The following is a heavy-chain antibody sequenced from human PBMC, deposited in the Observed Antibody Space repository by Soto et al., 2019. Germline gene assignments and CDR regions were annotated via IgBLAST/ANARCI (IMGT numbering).Heavy chain of an antibody. D-gene: IGHD6-19*01. CDR2: MNPNSGNT. J-gene: IGHJ4*02. Sequence: QVQLVQSGAEVKKPGASVKVSCKASGYTFTSYDINWVRQATGQGLEWMGWMNPNSGNTGYAHKFQGRVTMTRNTSVSTAYMELSSLRSDDTAVYYCARSVEWLASFDYWGQGTLVIVSS. CDR3: ARSVEWLASFDY. V-gene: IGHV1-8*01. CDR1: GYTFTSYD.